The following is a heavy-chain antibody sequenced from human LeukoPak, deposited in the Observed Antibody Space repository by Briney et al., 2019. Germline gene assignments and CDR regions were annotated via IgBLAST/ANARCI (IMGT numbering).Heavy chain of an antibody. J-gene: IGHJ6*03. Sequence: KPSETLSLTCTVSGGSISSSSYYWGWIRQPPGKGLEWIGEINHSGSTNYNPSLKSRVTISVDTSKNQFSLKLSSVTAADTAVYYCARLGYTYYYYMDVWGKGTTVTVSS. CDR3: ARLGYTYYYYMDV. V-gene: IGHV4-39*07. CDR2: INHSGST. D-gene: IGHD2-2*02. CDR1: GGSISSSSYY.